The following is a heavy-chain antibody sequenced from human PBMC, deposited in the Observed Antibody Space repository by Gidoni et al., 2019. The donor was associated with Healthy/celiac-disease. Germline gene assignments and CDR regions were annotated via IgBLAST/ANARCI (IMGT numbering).Heavy chain of an antibody. CDR1: GVTFGSYG. CDR3: ARDRRGRIAAAGYFDY. CDR2: IWYDGSNK. D-gene: IGHD6-13*01. Sequence: QVQLVESGGGVVQPGRSLRLSCAASGVTFGSYGMHWVRQAPGKGLEWVAVIWYDGSNKYYADSVKGRFTISRDNSKNTLYLQMNSLRAEDTAVYYCARDRRGRIAAAGYFDYWGQGTLVTVSS. J-gene: IGHJ4*02. V-gene: IGHV3-33*01.